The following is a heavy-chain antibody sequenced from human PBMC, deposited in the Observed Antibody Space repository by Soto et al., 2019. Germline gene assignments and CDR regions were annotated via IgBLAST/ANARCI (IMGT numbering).Heavy chain of an antibody. CDR2: IYTSGST. CDR3: AIEELDCSSTSCYFGMDV. D-gene: IGHD2-2*01. V-gene: IGHV4-4*07. J-gene: IGHJ6*02. CDR1: GCSISSYY. Sequence: XETLSLTCTVAGCSISSYYWSWIRQPAGKGLEWIGRIYTSGSTNYNPSLKSRVTMSVDTSKNQFSLKLSSVTAADTAVYYCAIEELDCSSTSCYFGMDVWGQGTTVTVSS.